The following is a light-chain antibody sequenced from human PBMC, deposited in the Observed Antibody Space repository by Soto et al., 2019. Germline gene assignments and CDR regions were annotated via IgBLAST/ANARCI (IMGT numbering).Light chain of an antibody. V-gene: IGLV1-40*01. J-gene: IGLJ2*01. Sequence: QSVLTQPPSVSGAPGQRVTISCTGSSSNIGAGYDVHWYQQLPGTAPKLLIYGNSNRPSGVPDRFSGSKSCTSASLAITGLQAEDEADYYCQSYDSSLSGSNVVFGGGTKVTVL. CDR1: SSNIGAGYD. CDR3: QSYDSSLSGSNVV. CDR2: GNS.